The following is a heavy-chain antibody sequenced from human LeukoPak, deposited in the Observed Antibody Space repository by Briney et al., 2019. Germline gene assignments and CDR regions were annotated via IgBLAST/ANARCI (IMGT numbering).Heavy chain of an antibody. D-gene: IGHD5-24*01. V-gene: IGHV3-23*01. CDR1: GFTFSSYA. CDR3: AKEVEMATIILGYFDY. J-gene: IGHJ4*02. Sequence: PGGSLRLSCAASGFTFSSYAMSWVRQAPGKGLEWVSVISGSGGSTYYADSVKGRFTISRDNSKNTLYLQMNSLRAEDTAVYYCAKEVEMATIILGYFDYWGQGTLVTVSS. CDR2: ISGSGGST.